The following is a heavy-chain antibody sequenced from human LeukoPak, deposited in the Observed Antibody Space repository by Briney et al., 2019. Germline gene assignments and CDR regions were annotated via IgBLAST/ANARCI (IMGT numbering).Heavy chain of an antibody. Sequence: GGSLRLSCAASGFTFSSYWMRWVRQAPGKGLVWVSRINTDGSSTSYADSVKGRFTISRDNAKNTLYLQMNSLRDEDTAVYYCVREGLECSGSSCQRAAFDYWGQGTLVTVSS. CDR3: VREGLECSGSSCQRAAFDY. V-gene: IGHV3-74*01. CDR2: INTDGSST. J-gene: IGHJ4*02. CDR1: GFTFSSYW. D-gene: IGHD2-2*01.